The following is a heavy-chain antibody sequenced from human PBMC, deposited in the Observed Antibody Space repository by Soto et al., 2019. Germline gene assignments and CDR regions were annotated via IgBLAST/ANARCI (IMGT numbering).Heavy chain of an antibody. CDR3: ARRPDAFDI. Sequence: GGSLRLSCAGSGSTFTDFTMTWVRQAPGKGLEWVSAISGDGLSTYYAGSVKGRFTISRDNSKTTLYLQINSLRAEDTAVYYCARRPDAFDIWGRGXMVTV. J-gene: IGHJ3*02. CDR2: ISGDGLST. V-gene: IGHV3-23*01. CDR1: GSTFTDFT.